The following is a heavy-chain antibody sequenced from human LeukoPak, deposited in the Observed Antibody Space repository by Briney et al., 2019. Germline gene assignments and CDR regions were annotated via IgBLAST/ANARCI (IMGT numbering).Heavy chain of an antibody. Sequence: SETLSLTCAVYGGSFSGYYWSWIRQPPGKGLEWIGETNHSGSTNYNPSLKSRVTISVDTSKNQFSLKLSSVTAAGTAVYYCARGVYDFWSGYPNWFDPWGQGTLVTVSS. CDR1: GGSFSGYY. CDR3: ARGVYDFWSGYPNWFDP. D-gene: IGHD3-3*01. V-gene: IGHV4-34*01. CDR2: TNHSGST. J-gene: IGHJ5*02.